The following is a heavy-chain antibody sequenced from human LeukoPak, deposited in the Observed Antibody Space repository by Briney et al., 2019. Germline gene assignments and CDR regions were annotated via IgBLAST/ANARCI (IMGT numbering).Heavy chain of an antibody. CDR2: INHSGGT. CDR3: ARGITMIEGVNYFDY. CDR1: GGSFSGYY. D-gene: IGHD3-22*01. V-gene: IGHV4-34*01. Sequence: SETLSLTCAVYGGSFSGYYWSWIRQPPGKGLEWIGEINHSGGTNYNPSLKSRVTISVDTSKNQFSLKLSSVTAADTAVYYCARGITMIEGVNYFDYWGQGTLVTVSS. J-gene: IGHJ4*02.